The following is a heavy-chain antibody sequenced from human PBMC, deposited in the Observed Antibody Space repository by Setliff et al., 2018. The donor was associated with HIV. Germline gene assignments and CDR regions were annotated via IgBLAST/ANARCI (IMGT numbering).Heavy chain of an antibody. CDR2: MYTDGST. Sequence: ASETLSLTCTVSGGSITSGNYFWSWIRQPAGKGLEWIGHMYTDGSTNYNPSLKSRVTISVDTSKNQFSLKLSSVTAADTALYFCAREAYFFASGTYYFDSWGQGTLVTVSS. D-gene: IGHD3-10*01. CDR1: GGSITSGNYF. J-gene: IGHJ4*02. V-gene: IGHV4-61*09. CDR3: AREAYFFASGTYYFDS.